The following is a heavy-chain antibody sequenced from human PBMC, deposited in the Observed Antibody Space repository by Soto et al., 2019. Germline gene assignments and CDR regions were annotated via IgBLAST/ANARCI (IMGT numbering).Heavy chain of an antibody. Sequence: QVQLVQSGAEVKKPGASVKVSCKASGYTFTGYYMHWVRQAPGQGLEWMGWINPNSGGTNYAQKFQGWVTMTRDTSISTAYMELSRLRSDDTAVYYCARGRIIMVAGTCWFDPWGRGTLVTVSS. D-gene: IGHD6-19*01. J-gene: IGHJ5*02. V-gene: IGHV1-2*04. CDR1: GYTFTGYY. CDR3: ARGRIIMVAGTCWFDP. CDR2: INPNSGGT.